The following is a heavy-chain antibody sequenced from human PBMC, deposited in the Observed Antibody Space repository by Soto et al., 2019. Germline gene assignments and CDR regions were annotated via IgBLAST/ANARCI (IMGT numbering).Heavy chain of an antibody. Sequence: QVQLVQSGAEVKKPGSSVKVSCKASGGTFSSYTISWVRQAPGQGLEWMGRIIPILGIANYAQKFQGSVTITADKSTRTAYMELSSLRSEDTAVYYCARLLVLDYYYGMDGWGQGTTVTVSS. CDR2: IIPILGIA. CDR3: ARLLVLDYYYGMDG. CDR1: GGTFSSYT. V-gene: IGHV1-69*02. J-gene: IGHJ6*02. D-gene: IGHD6-13*01.